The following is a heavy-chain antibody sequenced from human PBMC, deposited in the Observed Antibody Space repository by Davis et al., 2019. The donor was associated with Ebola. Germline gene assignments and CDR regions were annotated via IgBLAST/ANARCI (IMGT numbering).Heavy chain of an antibody. Sequence: GESLKISCAASGFSFSNFGMSWVRQAPGKGLEWVSVIYNGGYTSYADSVKGRFTISRDNSKNTLYLQMNSLRAEDTAVYYCAREQPCGGSCYSFLDSWGQGTLVTVSS. D-gene: IGHD2-15*01. CDR2: IYNGGYT. CDR3: AREQPCGGSCYSFLDS. V-gene: IGHV3-53*01. J-gene: IGHJ4*02. CDR1: GFSFSNFG.